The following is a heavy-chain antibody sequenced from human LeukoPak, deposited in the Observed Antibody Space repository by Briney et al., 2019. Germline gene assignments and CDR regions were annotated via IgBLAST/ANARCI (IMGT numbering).Heavy chain of an antibody. CDR2: IYATET. CDR1: GGSISSGSYY. Sequence: SETLSLTRTVSGGSISSGSYYWSWIRQSAVKGLEWLGRIYATETDFNPSLKSRLTMSIDTSKNQLSLRLRSVTAADTGVYYCARHQGWLQWEYWGQGTLVTVSS. J-gene: IGHJ4*02. CDR3: ARHQGWLQWEY. V-gene: IGHV4-61*02. D-gene: IGHD5-24*01.